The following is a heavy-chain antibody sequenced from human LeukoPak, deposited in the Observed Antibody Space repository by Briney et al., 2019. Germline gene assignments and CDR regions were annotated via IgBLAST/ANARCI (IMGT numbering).Heavy chain of an antibody. Sequence: PGRSLRLSCAASGFTFSSYGMHWVRQAPGKGLEWVAVISYDGSNKYYADSVKGRFTISRDNSKNTLYLKMNSLRAEDTAVYYCAKGYSGYVDYWGQGTLVTVSS. CDR3: AKGYSGYVDY. V-gene: IGHV3-30*18. D-gene: IGHD5-12*01. J-gene: IGHJ4*02. CDR1: GFTFSSYG. CDR2: ISYDGSNK.